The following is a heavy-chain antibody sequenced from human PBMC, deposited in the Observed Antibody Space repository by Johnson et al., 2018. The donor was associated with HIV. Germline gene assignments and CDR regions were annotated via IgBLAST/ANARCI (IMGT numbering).Heavy chain of an antibody. D-gene: IGHD4-17*01. CDR2: IYSGGST. J-gene: IGHJ3*02. V-gene: IGHV3-66*02. CDR3: AKGDYGDYEGSDAFDI. Sequence: VQLVESGGGVVQPGRSLRLSCAASGFTFSDYYMSWIRQAPGKGLEWVSVIYSGGSTYYADSVKGRFTISRDNSKNMLYLQMNSLRAEDTAVYYCAKGDYGDYEGSDAFDIWGQGTMVTVSS. CDR1: GFTFSDYY.